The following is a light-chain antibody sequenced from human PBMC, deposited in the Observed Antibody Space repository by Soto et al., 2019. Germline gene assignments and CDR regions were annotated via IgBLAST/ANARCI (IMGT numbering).Light chain of an antibody. V-gene: IGKV1-5*03. CDR1: QSLSSC. Sequence: DIPMTQSPSTLSAYVGDRVTVSCRASQSLSSCLAWYQQKPGKAPKLLIYKASTLESGVPSRFSGSGSGTEFTLTISSLQPDDFATYYCQQYNRYPYTFGQGTKLQIK. CDR2: KAS. J-gene: IGKJ2*01. CDR3: QQYNRYPYT.